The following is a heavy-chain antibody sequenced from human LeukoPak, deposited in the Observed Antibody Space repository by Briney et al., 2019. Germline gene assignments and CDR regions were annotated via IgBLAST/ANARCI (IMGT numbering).Heavy chain of an antibody. Sequence: GGSLRLSCAASGFTFSGSALHWVRQASGKGLEWVGRIRSTANGYATAYAASVKGRFTISRDDSKNTAYLQMDSLKTEDTAVYYCAREGSSSYVNAHYYYMDVWSKGTTVTVSS. CDR3: AREGSSSYVNAHYYYMDV. CDR1: GFTFSGSA. J-gene: IGHJ6*03. V-gene: IGHV3-73*01. D-gene: IGHD6-13*01. CDR2: IRSTANGYAT.